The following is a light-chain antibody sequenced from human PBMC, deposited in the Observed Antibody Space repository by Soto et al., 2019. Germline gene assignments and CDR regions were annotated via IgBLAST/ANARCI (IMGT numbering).Light chain of an antibody. CDR2: DAS. CDR3: QQYGSSPQT. J-gene: IGKJ1*01. V-gene: IGKV3D-15*01. CDR1: QSVSSD. Sequence: EIVMTQSPATLSVSPGERATLSCRASQSVSSDLAWYQQKPGQAPRLLIYDASNRATGIPARFSGSGSGTDFTLTIIRLEPEDFAVYYCQQYGSSPQTFGQGTKVDIK.